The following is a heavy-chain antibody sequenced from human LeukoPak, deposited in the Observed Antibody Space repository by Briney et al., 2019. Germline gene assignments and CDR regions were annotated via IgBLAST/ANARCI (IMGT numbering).Heavy chain of an antibody. J-gene: IGHJ4*02. Sequence: GGSLRLSCVASGFTFSSYWMHWVRQAPGKGLVWVSRISWNRNSIGYADSVKGRFTISRDNAKNSLYLQMNSLRAEDTAVYYCASEGDYWGQGTLVTVSS. CDR3: ASEGDY. V-gene: IGHV3-74*01. CDR1: GFTFSSYW. CDR2: ISWNRNSI.